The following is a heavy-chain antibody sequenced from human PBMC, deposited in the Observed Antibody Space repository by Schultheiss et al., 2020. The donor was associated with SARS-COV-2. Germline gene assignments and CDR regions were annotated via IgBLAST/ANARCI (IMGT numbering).Heavy chain of an antibody. CDR1: GGSFSGYY. V-gene: IGHV4-34*01. J-gene: IGHJ5*02. Sequence: SETLSLTCAVYGGSFSGYYWSWIRQPPGKGLEWIGEINHSGSTNYNPSLKSRVTISVDTSKNQFSLKLSSVTAADTAVYYCARTGGVAAAMGWFDPWGQGTLVTVSS. CDR3: ARTGGVAAAMGWFDP. CDR2: INHSGST. D-gene: IGHD2-2*01.